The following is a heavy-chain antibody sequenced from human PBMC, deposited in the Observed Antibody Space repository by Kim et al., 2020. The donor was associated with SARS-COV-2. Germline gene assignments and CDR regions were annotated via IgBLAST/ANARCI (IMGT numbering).Heavy chain of an antibody. CDR3: ANMPSGHIFRSEYS. CDR1: GFTFSDYA. J-gene: IGHJ5*02. D-gene: IGHD2-21*01. CDR2: ISRSGRHT. V-gene: IGHV3-23*01. Sequence: GGSLRLSCSASGFTFSDYAMNWVRQTPGKGLEWVSAISRSGRHTYYADSVRGRFTISRDNAKNTLNLQMNSLRAGDTAVYSCANMPSGHIFRSEYSWGQGTRVTVPS.